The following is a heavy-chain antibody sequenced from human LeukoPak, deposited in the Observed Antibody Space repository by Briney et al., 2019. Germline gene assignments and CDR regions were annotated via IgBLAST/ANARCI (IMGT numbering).Heavy chain of an antibody. D-gene: IGHD5-24*01. Sequence: PGGSLRLSCAASGFIFSSYAMSWVRQPPGKGLEWIGSIYYSGSTYYNPSLKSRVTISVDTSKNQFSLKLSSVTAADTAVYYCARDRKMATILYYFDYWGQGTLVTVSS. CDR1: GFIFSSYA. J-gene: IGHJ4*02. CDR2: IYYSGST. V-gene: IGHV4-39*07. CDR3: ARDRKMATILYYFDY.